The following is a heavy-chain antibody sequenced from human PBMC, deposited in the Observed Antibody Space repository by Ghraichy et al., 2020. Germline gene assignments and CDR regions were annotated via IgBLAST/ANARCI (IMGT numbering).Heavy chain of an antibody. J-gene: IGHJ6*03. CDR3: ARDGNGGATMGYYYYMDV. V-gene: IGHV4-31*03. D-gene: IGHD5-12*01. Sequence: SETLSLTCTVSGGSISSGGYYWSWIRQHPGKGLEWIGYIYYSGSTYYNPSLKSRVTISVDTSKNQFSLKLSSVTAADTAVYYCARDGNGGATMGYYYYMDVWGKGTTVTVSS. CDR2: IYYSGST. CDR1: GGSISSGGYY.